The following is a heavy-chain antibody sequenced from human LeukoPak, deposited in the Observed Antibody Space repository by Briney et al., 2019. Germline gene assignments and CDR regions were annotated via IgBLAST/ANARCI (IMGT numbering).Heavy chain of an antibody. D-gene: IGHD5-12*01. J-gene: IGHJ4*02. Sequence: GGSLRLSCVASGFPFSSYWMTWVRQAPGKGLEWVANIKQDGSKKSYVDSVKGRFTISRDNAKNPLDLQMNSLRAEDTAIYYCTRVGYIDEGIDYWGQGTLVTVSS. CDR2: IKQDGSKK. V-gene: IGHV3-7*04. CDR3: TRVGYIDEGIDY. CDR1: GFPFSSYW.